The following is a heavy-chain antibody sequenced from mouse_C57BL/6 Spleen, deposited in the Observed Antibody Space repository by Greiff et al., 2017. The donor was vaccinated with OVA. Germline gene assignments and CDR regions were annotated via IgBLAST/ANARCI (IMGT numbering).Heavy chain of an antibody. D-gene: IGHD2-4*01. CDR1: GFTFSSYG. J-gene: IGHJ3*01. CDR3: ARLYYDYDEFAY. V-gene: IGHV5-6*01. Sequence: EVHLVESGGDLVKPGGSLKLSCAASGFTFSSYGMSWVRQTPDKRLEWVATISSGGSYTYYPDSVKGRFTISRDNAKNTLYLQMSSLKSEDTAMYYCARLYYDYDEFAYWGQGTLVTVSA. CDR2: ISSGGSYT.